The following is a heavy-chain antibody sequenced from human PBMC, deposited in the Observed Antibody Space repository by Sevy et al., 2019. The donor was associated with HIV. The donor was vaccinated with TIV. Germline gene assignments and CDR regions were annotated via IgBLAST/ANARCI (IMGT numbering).Heavy chain of an antibody. CDR2: IKSKTDGGTT. V-gene: IGHV3-15*01. Sequence: GGSLRLSCAASGFTFSNAWMSWVRQAPGKGLEWVGRIKSKTDGGTTDYAAPVKGRFTISRDDSKNTLYLQMNSLKTEDTAVYYCTTGLSDALRYFALVIIEDDYWGQGTLVTVSS. CDR3: TTGLSDALRYFALVIIEDDY. D-gene: IGHD3-9*01. CDR1: GFTFSNAW. J-gene: IGHJ4*02.